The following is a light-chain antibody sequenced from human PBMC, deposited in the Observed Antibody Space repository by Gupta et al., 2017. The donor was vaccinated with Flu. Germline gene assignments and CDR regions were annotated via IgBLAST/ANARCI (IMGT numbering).Light chain of an antibody. V-gene: IGKV2-30*01. J-gene: IGKJ2*01. CDR2: QVS. Sequence: DVVMTQYSLSLPVTLGQEASISCSSSQSIVNRDGSTYLKWFQQRPGHSPRRLFDQVSKRDSGVPDRFSGSGSGTYFTLKISLVEADDAGVYYYMQGTHWPLTFGQGTKLEIK. CDR1: QSIVNRDGSTY. CDR3: MQGTHWPLT.